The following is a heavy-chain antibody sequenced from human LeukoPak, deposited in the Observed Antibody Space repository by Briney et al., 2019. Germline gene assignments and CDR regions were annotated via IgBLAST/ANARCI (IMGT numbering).Heavy chain of an antibody. CDR3: AKGAGSYGIDY. CDR2: ISWDGGST. Sequence: GGSLRLSCAASGFTFDDYATHWVRQAPGKGLEWVSLISWDGGSTYYADSVKGRFTISRDNSKNSLYPQMNSLRAEDTALYYCAKGAGSYGIDYWGQGTLVTVSS. J-gene: IGHJ4*02. CDR1: GFTFDDYA. V-gene: IGHV3-43D*03. D-gene: IGHD5-18*01.